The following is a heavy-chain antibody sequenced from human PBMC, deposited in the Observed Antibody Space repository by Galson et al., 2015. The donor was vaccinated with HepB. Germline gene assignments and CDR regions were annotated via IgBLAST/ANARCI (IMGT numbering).Heavy chain of an antibody. J-gene: IGHJ4*02. D-gene: IGHD5-12*01. CDR1: GYTFTNYG. CDR3: ARYLPSRGYTGYDIDY. Sequence: SVKVSCKASGYTFTNYGITWVRQAPGQGLEWMGWISAYNGNTNYAQNLQGRVPMTTDTSTTTAYMELRSLRSDDTAVYFCARYLPSRGYTGYDIDYWGQGTLVTVSS. CDR2: ISAYNGNT. V-gene: IGHV1-18*01.